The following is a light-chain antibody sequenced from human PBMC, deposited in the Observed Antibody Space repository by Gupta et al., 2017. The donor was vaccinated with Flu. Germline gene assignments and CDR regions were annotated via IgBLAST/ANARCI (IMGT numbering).Light chain of an antibody. V-gene: IGLV6-57*01. J-gene: IGLJ3*02. CDR2: AQN. CDR3: QTYDSSNQRV. Sequence: NFMLTQPHSVSESPGKTVTISCTRSSGSVATYYVQWYRQRPGSSPTTVSCAQNQRPSGVPDRFSGSIDISSNYASLTISGLKTEDEADYDCQTYDSSNQRVFGGGTKLTVL. CDR1: SGSVATYY.